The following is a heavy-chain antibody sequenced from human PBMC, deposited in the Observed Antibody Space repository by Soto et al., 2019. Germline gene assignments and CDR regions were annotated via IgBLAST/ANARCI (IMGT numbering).Heavy chain of an antibody. V-gene: IGHV4-30-4*01. J-gene: IGHJ1*01. CDR1: GGSISSGDYY. D-gene: IGHD3-22*01. CDR2: IYYSGST. CDR3: ARVRVSVDYYDFQH. Sequence: PSETLSLTCTVPGGSISSGDYYWSWIRQPPGKGLEWIGYIYYSGSTYYNPSLKSRVTISVDTSKNQFSLKLSSVTAADTAVYYCARVRVSVDYYDFQHWGQGTLVTVSS.